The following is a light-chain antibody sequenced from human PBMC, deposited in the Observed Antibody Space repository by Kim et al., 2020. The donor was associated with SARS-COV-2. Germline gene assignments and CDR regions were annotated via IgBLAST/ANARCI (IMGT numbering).Light chain of an antibody. J-gene: IGKJ1*01. CDR3: QHRQT. V-gene: IGKV1-5*01. CDR2: DGS. Sequence: STLSASVGDRVTLTCRASQSVSWWLAWYQQKPGKAPKLLIYDGSNLQSGVPSRFSGSGSGTEFTLTISSLQPDDFAIYYCQHRQTFGQGTKVDIK. CDR1: QSVSWW.